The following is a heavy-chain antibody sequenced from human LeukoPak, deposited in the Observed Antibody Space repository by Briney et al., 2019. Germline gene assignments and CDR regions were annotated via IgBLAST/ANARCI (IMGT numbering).Heavy chain of an antibody. D-gene: IGHD6-19*01. Sequence: GGSLRLSCAASGFTFSDYYMSWVRQAPGKGLEWLAYINSTASSIYYAESVKGRFTISRDNAKNSLYLQMSSLRAEDTAVYYCARPRRYSSGWSSLQHWGQGTLVTVSS. J-gene: IGHJ1*01. V-gene: IGHV3-11*01. CDR2: INSTASSI. CDR1: GFTFSDYY. CDR3: ARPRRYSSGWSSLQH.